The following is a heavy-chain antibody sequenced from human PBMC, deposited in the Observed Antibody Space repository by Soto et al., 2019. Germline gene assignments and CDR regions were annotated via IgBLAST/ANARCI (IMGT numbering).Heavy chain of an antibody. J-gene: IGHJ4*02. V-gene: IGHV3-33*01. CDR1: GFTFSRYG. CDR2: IWYDGSNK. CDR3: ARPFRGMYYFDY. D-gene: IGHD3-10*01. Sequence: ESGGGVVQPGRSLRLSCAASGFTFSRYGMHWVRQAPGKGLEWVAVIWYDGSNKYYADSVKGRFTISRDNSKNTLYLQMNSLRAEDTAVYYCARPFRGMYYFDYWGQGTLVTVSS.